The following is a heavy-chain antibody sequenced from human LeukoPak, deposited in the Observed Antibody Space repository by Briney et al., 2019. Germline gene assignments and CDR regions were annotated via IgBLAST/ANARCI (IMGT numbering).Heavy chain of an antibody. CDR3: ARVSMGVVVVTFDY. D-gene: IGHD3-22*01. CDR2: IYYSGST. CDR1: GGSISSGGYY. V-gene: IGHV4-31*03. J-gene: IGHJ4*02. Sequence: SETLSLTCTVSGGSISSGGYYWSWIRQHPGKGLEWMGYIYYSGSTYYNPSLKSRVTISVDTSKNQFSLKLSSVTAADTAVYYCARVSMGVVVVTFDYWGQGTLVTVSS.